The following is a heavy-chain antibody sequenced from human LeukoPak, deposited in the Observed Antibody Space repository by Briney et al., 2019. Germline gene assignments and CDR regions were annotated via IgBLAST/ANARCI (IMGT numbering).Heavy chain of an antibody. CDR3: AQITMIVVAPGDAFDI. V-gene: IGHV3-48*03. Sequence: GGSLRLSCAASGFTFSSYEMNWVRQAPGKGLEWVSYISSSGSTIYYADFVKGRFTISRDNAKNSLYLQMNSLRAEDTAVYYCAQITMIVVAPGDAFDIWGQGTMVTVSS. CDR1: GFTFSSYE. D-gene: IGHD3-22*01. J-gene: IGHJ3*02. CDR2: ISSSGSTI.